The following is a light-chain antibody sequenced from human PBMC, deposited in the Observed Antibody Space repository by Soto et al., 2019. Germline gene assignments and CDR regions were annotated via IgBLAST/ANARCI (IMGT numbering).Light chain of an antibody. Sequence: EMVLTQSPGTLSLSPGERATLSSRASESVSSGYLAWYQQKPGQAPRLLIYGASSRAIGIPDRFSGSGSGTDFTLTISRQEPEDFAVYYCQQYGSSPWTFGQGTKVQIK. V-gene: IGKV3-20*01. CDR2: GAS. J-gene: IGKJ1*01. CDR1: ESVSSGY. CDR3: QQYGSSPWT.